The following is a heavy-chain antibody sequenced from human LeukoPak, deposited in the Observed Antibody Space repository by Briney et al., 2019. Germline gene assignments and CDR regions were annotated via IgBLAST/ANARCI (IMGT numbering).Heavy chain of an antibody. Sequence: SETLSLTCTVSGGYISSSSTHYWGWIRQPPGKGLEWIGSIYYSGSTYYNPSLKSRVTISVDTSKNQFSLKVASVSAADTAVYYCARSLKISSGWFHNFDYWGQGTLVTVSS. CDR2: IYYSGST. CDR3: ARSLKISSGWFHNFDY. V-gene: IGHV4-39*01. CDR1: GGYISSSSTHY. J-gene: IGHJ4*02. D-gene: IGHD6-19*01.